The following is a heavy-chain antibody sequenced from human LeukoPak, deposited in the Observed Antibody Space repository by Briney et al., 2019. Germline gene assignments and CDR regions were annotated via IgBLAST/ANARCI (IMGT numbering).Heavy chain of an antibody. Sequence: ASVKVSCKASGYTFTSYGISWVRQAPGQGLEWMGIINPSGGSTSYAQKFQGRVTMTRDTSTSTVYMELSSLRSEDTAVYYCARVGYSNYDNDYWGQGTLVTVSS. D-gene: IGHD4-11*01. V-gene: IGHV1-46*01. CDR1: GYTFTSYG. CDR2: INPSGGST. CDR3: ARVGYSNYDNDY. J-gene: IGHJ4*02.